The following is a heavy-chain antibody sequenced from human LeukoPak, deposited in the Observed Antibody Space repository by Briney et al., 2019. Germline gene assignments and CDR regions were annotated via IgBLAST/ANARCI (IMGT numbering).Heavy chain of an antibody. CDR1: GGSFSGYY. CDR3: ARELSEIGGYGMDV. J-gene: IGHJ6*02. Sequence: PSETLSLTCAVYGGSFSGYYWSWIRQPPGKGLEWIGEINHSGSTNYNPSLRSRVTISVDKSKNQFSLKLSSVTAADTAVYYCARELSEIGGYGMDVWGQGTTVTVSS. CDR2: INHSGST. D-gene: IGHD3-10*01. V-gene: IGHV4-34*01.